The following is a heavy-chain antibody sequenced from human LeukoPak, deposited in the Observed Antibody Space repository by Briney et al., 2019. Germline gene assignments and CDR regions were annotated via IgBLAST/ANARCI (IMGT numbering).Heavy chain of an antibody. V-gene: IGHV3-69-1*02. CDR3: TKDSQGSYDGFWYGTYGMDV. CDR2: ISDYP. D-gene: IGHD3-16*01. CDR1: GYTFSDHY. J-gene: IGHJ6*02. Sequence: GGSLRLSCAVPGYTFSDHYIDWVRQAPGKGLEWVSTISDYPHYADSVRGRFTISRDNSRKTVFLQMNSLTPEDAATYYCTKDSQGSYDGFWYGTYGMDVWGQGTTVTVSS.